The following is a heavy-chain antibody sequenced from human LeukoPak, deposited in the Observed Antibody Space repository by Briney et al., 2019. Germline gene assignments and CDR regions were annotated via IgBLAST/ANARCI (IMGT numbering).Heavy chain of an antibody. Sequence: SETLSLTCTVSGAPISSSYWTWIRQPPGKGLEWIGYIYYSGTTNYNPSLKSRVTISVDTSKNQFSLKLSSVTAADTAVYYCARVLGYCSAGSCYPSFDYWGQGTLVTVSS. CDR2: IYYSGTT. D-gene: IGHD2-15*01. CDR1: GAPISSSY. J-gene: IGHJ4*02. V-gene: IGHV4-59*01. CDR3: ARVLGYCSAGSCYPSFDY.